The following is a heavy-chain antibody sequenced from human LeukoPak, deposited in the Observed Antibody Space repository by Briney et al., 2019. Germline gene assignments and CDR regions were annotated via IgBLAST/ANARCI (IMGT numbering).Heavy chain of an antibody. J-gene: IGHJ4*02. Sequence: SETLSLTCAVYGGSFSGYYWSWIRQPPGKGLEWIGEINHSGSTNYNPSLKSRVTISVDTSKNQFSLKLSSVTAADTAVYYCARETQLWLRGYFDYWGQGTLVTVSS. CDR3: ARETQLWLRGYFDY. D-gene: IGHD5-18*01. CDR2: INHSGST. V-gene: IGHV4-34*01. CDR1: GGSFSGYY.